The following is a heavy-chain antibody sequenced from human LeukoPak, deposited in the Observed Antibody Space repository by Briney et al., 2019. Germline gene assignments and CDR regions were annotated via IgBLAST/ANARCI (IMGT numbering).Heavy chain of an antibody. CDR3: AKDYQPYYYDPTLGGAFDI. V-gene: IGHV1-46*01. J-gene: IGHJ3*02. CDR2: INPSGGST. CDR1: GYTFTSYY. Sequence: ASVKVSCKASGYTFTSYYMHWVRQAPGQGLEWMGIINPSGGSTSYAQKFQGRVTMTRDTSTSTVYMELSSLRSEDTAVYYCAKDYQPYYYDPTLGGAFDIWGQGTMVTVSS. D-gene: IGHD3-22*01.